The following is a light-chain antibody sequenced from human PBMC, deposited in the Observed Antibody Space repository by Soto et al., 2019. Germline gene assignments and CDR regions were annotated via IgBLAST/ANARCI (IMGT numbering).Light chain of an antibody. J-gene: IGKJ5*01. CDR1: QDINNY. Sequence: DVQMTQSPSSLSASVGDRVTITCQASQDINNYLNWYQQKPGKAPKLLISDASNLERGVPTRFTGSGSGKHFTFTISSLQPEDIATYFCKQYDFLVTFGQGTRLEIQ. CDR3: KQYDFLVT. V-gene: IGKV1-33*01. CDR2: DAS.